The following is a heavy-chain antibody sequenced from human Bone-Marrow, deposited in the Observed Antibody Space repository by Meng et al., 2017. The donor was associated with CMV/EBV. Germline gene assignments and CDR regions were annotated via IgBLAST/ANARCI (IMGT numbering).Heavy chain of an antibody. V-gene: IGHV3-23*01. D-gene: IGHD6-6*01. Sequence: GGSLRLSCAASVFTFSSYAMSWVRHAPGKGLEWVSAISGSGGSTYYADSVKGLFTISRDNSKNTLYLEMNSLRAEDTAVYYCAKDYPYSSSYYDASEIWGQGTMVTVSS. J-gene: IGHJ3*02. CDR3: AKDYPYSSSYYDASEI. CDR1: VFTFSSYA. CDR2: ISGSGGST.